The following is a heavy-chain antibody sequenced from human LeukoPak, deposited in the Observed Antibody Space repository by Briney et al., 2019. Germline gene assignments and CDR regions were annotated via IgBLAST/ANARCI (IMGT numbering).Heavy chain of an antibody. CDR3: ARLAAAGWYYYYYYGMDV. Sequence: ASVTVSCKASGSTFTSYAMHWVRQPPAQRLEWMGWINAGNGNTKYSQKFQGRVTITRDTSASTAYMELSSLRSEDTAVYCCARLAAAGWYYYYYYGMDVWGQRTTVTVSS. CDR1: GSTFTSYA. CDR2: INAGNGNT. V-gene: IGHV1-3*01. J-gene: IGHJ6*02. D-gene: IGHD6-13*01.